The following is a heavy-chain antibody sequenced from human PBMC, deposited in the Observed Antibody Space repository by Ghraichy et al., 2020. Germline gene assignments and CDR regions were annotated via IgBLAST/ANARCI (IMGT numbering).Heavy chain of an antibody. CDR1: GFTVSSNY. CDR2: IYSGGST. CDR3: ARDYYYYGMDV. Sequence: GESLNISCAASGFTVSSNYMSWVRQAPGKGLEWVSVIYSGGSTYYADSVKGRFTISRDNSKNTLYLQMNSLRAEDTAVYYCARDYYYYGMDVWGQGTTVTVSS. J-gene: IGHJ6*02. V-gene: IGHV3-53*01.